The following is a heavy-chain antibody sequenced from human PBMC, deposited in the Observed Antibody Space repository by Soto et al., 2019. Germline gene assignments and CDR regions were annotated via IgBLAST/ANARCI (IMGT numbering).Heavy chain of an antibody. Sequence: QVQLVQSGAEVKKPGSSVKVSCKASGGTFISNAISWVRLAPGQGLDWMGGIIPIFRTPRYAQKFQGRVTITADESTSTAYVELSSLTSEDTAVYYCAKSRRYNAYDSDFYNEMEVWGQGTTVSVSS. J-gene: IGHJ6*02. CDR3: AKSRRYNAYDSDFYNEMEV. CDR2: IIPIFRTP. V-gene: IGHV1-69*01. D-gene: IGHD5-12*01. CDR1: GGTFISNA.